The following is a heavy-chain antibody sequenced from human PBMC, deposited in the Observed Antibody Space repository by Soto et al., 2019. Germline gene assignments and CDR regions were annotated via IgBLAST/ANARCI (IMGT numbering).Heavy chain of an antibody. J-gene: IGHJ6*02. CDR1: GYTFTSYG. V-gene: IGHV1-18*04. D-gene: IGHD1-26*01. Sequence: QVQLVQSGAGVKKPGASVKVSCKASGYTFTSYGISWVRQAPGQGLEWMGWISAYNGNTNYAQKLQGRVTMTTDTSTSTAYMELRSLRSDDTAVYYCARDQEGATQRYYYYGMDVWGQGTTVTVSS. CDR3: ARDQEGATQRYYYYGMDV. CDR2: ISAYNGNT.